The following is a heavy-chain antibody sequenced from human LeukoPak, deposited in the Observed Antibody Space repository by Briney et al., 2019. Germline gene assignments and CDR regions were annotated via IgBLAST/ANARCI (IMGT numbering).Heavy chain of an antibody. V-gene: IGHV4-39*07. D-gene: IGHD5-24*01. J-gene: IGHJ4*02. CDR2: LYYSGSS. CDR1: GDSISSSNSY. Sequence: SETLSLTCTVSGDSISSSNSYWGWIRQPPGKGLEWIGSLYYSGSSYYNPSLKSRVTISADTSKNQFSLKLSSVTAADTAVYCCARLEMAKELFDYWGQGTLVTVSS. CDR3: ARLEMAKELFDY.